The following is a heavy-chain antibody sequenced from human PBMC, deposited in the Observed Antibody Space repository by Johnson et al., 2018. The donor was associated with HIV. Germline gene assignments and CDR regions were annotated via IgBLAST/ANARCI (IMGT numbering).Heavy chain of an antibody. CDR3: AKDLIAARRGCDAFDI. CDR2: IWYDGSNK. CDR1: GFTFSSYG. J-gene: IGHJ3*02. V-gene: IGHV3-33*06. D-gene: IGHD6-6*01. Sequence: QVQLVESGGGVVQPGRSLRLSCAASGFTFSSYGMHWVRQAPGKGLEWVAVIWYDGSNKYYADSVKGRFTISRDNSKNTLYLQMNSLRAGDTAVYYCAKDLIAARRGCDAFDIWGQGTMVTVSS.